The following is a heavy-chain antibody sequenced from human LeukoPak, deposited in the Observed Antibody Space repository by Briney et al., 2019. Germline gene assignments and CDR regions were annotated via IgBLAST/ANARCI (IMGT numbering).Heavy chain of an antibody. CDR1: GFTFSSYA. CDR3: ARGYYYDSSGYYGYFDY. Sequence: GGSLRLSCAASGFTFSSYAMHWVRQAPGKGLERVAVISYDGSNKYYADSVKGRFTISRDNAKNTLYLQMNSLRAEDTAVYYCARGYYYDSSGYYGYFDYWGQGTLVTVSS. D-gene: IGHD3-22*01. V-gene: IGHV3-30-3*01. J-gene: IGHJ4*02. CDR2: ISYDGSNK.